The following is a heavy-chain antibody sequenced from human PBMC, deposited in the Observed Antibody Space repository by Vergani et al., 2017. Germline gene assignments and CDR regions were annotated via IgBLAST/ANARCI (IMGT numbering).Heavy chain of an antibody. Sequence: QVQLVQSGAEVKKPGASVKVSCKASGYTFTGYYMHWVRQAPGQGLEWMGWINPNSGGTNYAQKFQGRVTMTRYTSISTAYMELSRLRSDDTAVYYCARSLGCSGGSCYNYDYWGQGTLVTVSS. CDR1: GYTFTGYY. V-gene: IGHV1-2*02. CDR2: INPNSGGT. D-gene: IGHD2-15*01. J-gene: IGHJ4*02. CDR3: ARSLGCSGGSCYNYDY.